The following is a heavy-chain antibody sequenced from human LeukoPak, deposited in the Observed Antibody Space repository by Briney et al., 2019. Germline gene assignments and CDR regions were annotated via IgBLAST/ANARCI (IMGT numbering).Heavy chain of an antibody. V-gene: IGHV3-66*01. D-gene: IGHD2-21*02. Sequence: GGSLRLSCAASGFTVSSNYMSWVRQAPGKGLEWVSVIYSGGSTYYADSVKGRFTISRDNSKNTLYLQMNSLRAEDTAVYYCAKGQHIVVVTARDWFDPWGQGTLVTVSS. CDR1: GFTVSSNY. J-gene: IGHJ5*02. CDR2: IYSGGST. CDR3: AKGQHIVVVTARDWFDP.